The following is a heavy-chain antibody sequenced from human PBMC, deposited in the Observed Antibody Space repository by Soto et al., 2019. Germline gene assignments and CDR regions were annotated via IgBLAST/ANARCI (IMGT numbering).Heavy chain of an antibody. Sequence: GGSLRLSCAASGFTFSDYYMSWIRQAPGKGLEWVSYISSSSSYTNYADSVKGRFTISRDNAKNSLYLQMNSLRAEDTAVYYCARDMVDTAMVDDAFDIWGQGTMVTVS. CDR1: GFTFSDYY. CDR3: ARDMVDTAMVDDAFDI. CDR2: ISSSSSYT. J-gene: IGHJ3*02. V-gene: IGHV3-11*05. D-gene: IGHD5-18*01.